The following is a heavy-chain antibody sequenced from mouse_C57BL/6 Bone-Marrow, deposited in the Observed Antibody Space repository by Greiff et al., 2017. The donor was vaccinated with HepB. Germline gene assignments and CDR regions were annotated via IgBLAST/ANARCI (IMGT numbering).Heavy chain of an antibody. CDR3: TSYSHGSSYEDWYFDV. V-gene: IGHV1-15*01. D-gene: IGHD1-1*01. CDR2: IDPETGGT. CDR1: GYTFTSYW. J-gene: IGHJ1*03. Sequence: VKLMESGAELAKPGASVKLSCKASGYTFTSYWMHWVKQTPVHGLEWIGAIDPETGGTAYNQKFKGKAILTADKSSSTAYMELRSLTSEDSAVYYCTSYSHGSSYEDWYFDVWGTGTTVTVSS.